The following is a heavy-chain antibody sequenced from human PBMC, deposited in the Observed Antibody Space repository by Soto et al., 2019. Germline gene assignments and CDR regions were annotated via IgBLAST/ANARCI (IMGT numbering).Heavy chain of an antibody. CDR3: ASEGASGSHIGD. CDR1: GGTFSSYA. D-gene: IGHD2-21*01. Sequence: QVQLVQSGAEVKKPGSSVKVSCKASGGTFSSYAISWVRQAPGQGLEWMGGIIPIFGTANYAQKFQGRVTITADESTSTAYMALSGVRSEDTAVYYCASEGASGSHIGDWGQGTLVTVSS. CDR2: IIPIFGTA. V-gene: IGHV1-69*01. J-gene: IGHJ4*02.